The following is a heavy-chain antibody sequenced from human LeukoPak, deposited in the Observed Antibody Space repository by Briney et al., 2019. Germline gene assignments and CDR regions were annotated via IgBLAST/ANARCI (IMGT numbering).Heavy chain of an antibody. V-gene: IGHV3-23*01. J-gene: IGHJ4*02. D-gene: IGHD3-9*01. CDR1: GFTFSNYA. Sequence: GGSLRLSCAASGFTFSNYAMSWVRQAPGKGLEWVSAVSGRDTSTYYADSVKSRFTISRDNSKNTLYLQMNSLRAEDTAIYYCAKWGDYDVLTGYYDSDYWGQGTLVTVSS. CDR2: VSGRDTST. CDR3: AKWGDYDVLTGYYDSDY.